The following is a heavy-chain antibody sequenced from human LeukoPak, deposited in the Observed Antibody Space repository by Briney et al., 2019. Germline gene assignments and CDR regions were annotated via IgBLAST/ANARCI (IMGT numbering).Heavy chain of an antibody. CDR3: ARPYCSGGSCYSAGLGY. Sequence: PGGSLRLSCAASGFAFNTYGMSWVRQAPGKGLEWVANIKQDGSEKYYVDSVKGRFTISRDNAKNSLYLQMNSLRAEDTAVYYCARPYCSGGSCYSAGLGYWGQGTLVTVSS. V-gene: IGHV3-7*01. CDR1: GFAFNTYG. CDR2: IKQDGSEK. J-gene: IGHJ4*02. D-gene: IGHD2-15*01.